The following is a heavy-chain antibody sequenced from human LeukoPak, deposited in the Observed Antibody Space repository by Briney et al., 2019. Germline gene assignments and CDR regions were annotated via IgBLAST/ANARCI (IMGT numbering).Heavy chain of an antibody. D-gene: IGHD2-2*01. V-gene: IGHV4-34*01. CDR1: GGSFSGYY. CDR2: INHSGST. CDR3: ARDYCSSTSCYGSYYYYYGMDV. Sequence: SETLSLTCAVYGGSFSGYYWSWIRQPPGKGLEWIGEINHSGSTNYNPSLKSRVTISVDTSKNQFSLKLSSVTAADTAVYYCARDYCSSTSCYGSYYYYYGMDVWGQGTTVTVSS. J-gene: IGHJ6*02.